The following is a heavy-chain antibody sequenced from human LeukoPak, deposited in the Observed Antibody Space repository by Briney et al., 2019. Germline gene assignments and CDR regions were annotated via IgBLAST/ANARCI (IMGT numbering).Heavy chain of an antibody. CDR1: GXIATSNY. CDR2: IYGGGNT. CDR3: ATGGRSGMAFDF. V-gene: IGHV3-53*01. Sequence: QPGGSLRLSFSFSGXIATSNYMACVRQSPGKGLQWISFIYGGGNTLYADPVRDRFSITRDNSKSTLYLQMSSLRVEDTAVYYCATGGRSGMAFDFWGQGTLVTVSS. D-gene: IGHD2-8*01. J-gene: IGHJ4*02.